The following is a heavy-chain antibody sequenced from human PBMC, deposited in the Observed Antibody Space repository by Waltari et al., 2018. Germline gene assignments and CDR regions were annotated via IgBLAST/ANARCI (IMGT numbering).Heavy chain of an antibody. CDR3: ARGVGAYWYFDL. CDR1: GYSFSYDW. Sequence: EVQLRQSGAEVKKPGESVKISCEGSGYSFSYDWIGWVRQRPGKGLEWVGVIYPGDSETRYNPSFQDQVTISVDESINTAFLQWNSLKASDSGRYYCARGVGAYWYFDLWGPGTLVTVSS. D-gene: IGHD3-10*01. V-gene: IGHV5-51*01. CDR2: IYPGDSET. J-gene: IGHJ2*01.